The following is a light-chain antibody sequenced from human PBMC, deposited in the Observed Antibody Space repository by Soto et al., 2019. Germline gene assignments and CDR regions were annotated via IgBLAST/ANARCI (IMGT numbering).Light chain of an antibody. CDR3: SSYASSSTWV. CDR2: EVS. J-gene: IGLJ3*02. Sequence: QSALTQPASVSGSPEQSITISCTGTSSDVGGYNYVSWYQQHPGKAPKLMIYEVSYRPSGVSNRFSGSKSANTASLTISGLQAEDEADYYCSSYASSSTWVFGGGTKLTVL. CDR1: SSDVGGYNY. V-gene: IGLV2-14*01.